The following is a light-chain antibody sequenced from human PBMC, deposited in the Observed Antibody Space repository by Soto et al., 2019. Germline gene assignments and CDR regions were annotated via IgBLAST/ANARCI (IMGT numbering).Light chain of an antibody. J-gene: IGLJ1*01. CDR3: SSFTSNYFYV. Sequence: QSALTQPPSASGSPGQSVTISCAGTSSDVGGYNYVSWYQQYPGKVPKLMIYEVSERPSGVPDRFSGSKSGNTAFLTVSGLQAEDEADYYCSSFTSNYFYVFGPGTKLTVL. V-gene: IGLV2-8*01. CDR1: SSDVGGYNY. CDR2: EVS.